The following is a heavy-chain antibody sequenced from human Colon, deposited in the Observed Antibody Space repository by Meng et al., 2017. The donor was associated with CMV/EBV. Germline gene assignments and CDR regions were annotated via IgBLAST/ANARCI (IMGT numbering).Heavy chain of an antibody. Sequence: QMKLEGSGPGLVKPSETLSLTCSVSGGSFTTNSYFWAWIRQPPGKGLEYIGSIYNSGSTYYNASLKSRVTMSVDTSKNQFSLKLSSVTAADTAKYYCARGVLNFFDYWGQGTLVTVSS. V-gene: IGHV4-39*07. CDR2: IYNSGST. J-gene: IGHJ4*02. D-gene: IGHD3-10*01. CDR3: ARGVLNFFDY. CDR1: GGSFTTNSYF.